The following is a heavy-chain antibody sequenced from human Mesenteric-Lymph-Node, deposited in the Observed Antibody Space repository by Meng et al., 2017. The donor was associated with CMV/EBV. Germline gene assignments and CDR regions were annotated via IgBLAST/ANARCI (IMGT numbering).Heavy chain of an antibody. CDR1: GGSISSGGYY. J-gene: IGHJ4*02. Sequence: LRLSCTVSGGSISSGGYYWSWIRQHPGKGLEWIGYIYYSGSTYYNPSLKSRVTISVDTSKNQFSLKLSSVTAADTAVYYCARDLAGVGFDYWGQGTLVTVSS. CDR3: ARDLAGVGFDY. V-gene: IGHV4-31*03. D-gene: IGHD1-26*01. CDR2: IYYSGST.